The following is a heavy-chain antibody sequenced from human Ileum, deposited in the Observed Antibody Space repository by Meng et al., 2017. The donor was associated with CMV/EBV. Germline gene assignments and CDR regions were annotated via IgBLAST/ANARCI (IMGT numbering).Heavy chain of an antibody. CDR1: RMAFSNYA. Sequence: GGSLRLSCEASRMAFSNYAMHWVRQAPGKGLAWVAVTSYDGRKNYYADSVNGRFTISRDNSENMVYLQMNSLRADDTAVYYCARDLAGLRTYNYYYGMDIWGQGTTVTVSS. V-gene: IGHV3-30-3*01. CDR3: ARDLAGLRTYNYYYGMDI. J-gene: IGHJ6*02. CDR2: TSYDGRKN. D-gene: IGHD3-10*01.